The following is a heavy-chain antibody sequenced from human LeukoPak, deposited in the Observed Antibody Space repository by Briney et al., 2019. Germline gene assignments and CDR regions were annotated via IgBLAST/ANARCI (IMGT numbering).Heavy chain of an antibody. D-gene: IGHD7-27*01. Sequence: SGTLSLTCAVSGGSISSSNWWRWVRQPPGKGLEWIGEIYHSGSTNYNPSLKSRVTISVDKSKNQFSLKLSSVTAADTAVYYCARGRPSNWGSDYFDYWGQGTLVTVSS. V-gene: IGHV4-4*02. CDR1: GGSISSSNW. J-gene: IGHJ4*02. CDR2: IYHSGST. CDR3: ARGRPSNWGSDYFDY.